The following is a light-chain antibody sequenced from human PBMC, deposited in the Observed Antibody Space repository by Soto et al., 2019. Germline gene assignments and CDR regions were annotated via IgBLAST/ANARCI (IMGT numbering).Light chain of an antibody. CDR1: QSISSS. CDR2: DAS. CDR3: QQHSDWPLT. J-gene: IGKJ4*01. Sequence: EIVLTQSPVTLSASPGERATLSCMASQSISSSLAWYQRNPCQAPRLLIFDASTRATGIPVRFSGRGSGTDFTLTISSLEPDDVTFYYCQQHSDWPLTFGGGTKVDIK. V-gene: IGKV3-11*01.